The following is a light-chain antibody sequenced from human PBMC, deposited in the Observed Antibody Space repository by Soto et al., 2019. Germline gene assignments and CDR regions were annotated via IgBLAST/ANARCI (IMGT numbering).Light chain of an antibody. J-gene: IGLJ1*01. CDR1: SSDVGGYNY. CDR3: SSYPSSSTLV. V-gene: IGLV2-14*01. CDR2: EVS. Sequence: QSVLTQPASVSGSPGQSITISCTGTSSDVGGYNYVSWYQQHPGKAPKLMIYEVSNRPSGVSNRFSGSKSGNTASLTISGLQAEDEADYYCSSYPSSSTLVFGNGTKVTVL.